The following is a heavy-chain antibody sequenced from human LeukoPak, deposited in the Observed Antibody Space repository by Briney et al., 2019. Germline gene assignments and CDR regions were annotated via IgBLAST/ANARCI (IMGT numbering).Heavy chain of an antibody. J-gene: IGHJ4*02. CDR2: ISSSSSYI. CDR1: GLTFSSYS. CDR3: ARVYQSPDPPSDY. V-gene: IGHV3-21*01. Sequence: GGSLRLSCAASGLTFSSYSMNWVRQAPGKGLEWVSSISSSSSYIYYADSVKGRFTISRDNAKNSLYLQMNSQRAEDTAVYYCARVYQSPDPPSDYWGQGTLVTVSS. D-gene: IGHD2-2*01.